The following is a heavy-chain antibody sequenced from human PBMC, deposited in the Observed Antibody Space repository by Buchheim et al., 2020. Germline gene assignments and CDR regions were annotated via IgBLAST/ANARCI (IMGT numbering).Heavy chain of an antibody. Sequence: EVQLVQSGAEVKKPGESLKISCKGSGYSFTNYWIGWVRQMPGKGLEWMGIIYPGDSDTRYSPSFQGQVTISADKSISTAYPQWNSLNASDTAMYYCARLVGSNMLLYLTHNWFDPWGQGTL. CDR3: ARLVGSNMLLYLTHNWFDP. CDR1: GYSFTNYW. D-gene: IGHD2-2*02. V-gene: IGHV5-51*01. CDR2: IYPGDSDT. J-gene: IGHJ5*02.